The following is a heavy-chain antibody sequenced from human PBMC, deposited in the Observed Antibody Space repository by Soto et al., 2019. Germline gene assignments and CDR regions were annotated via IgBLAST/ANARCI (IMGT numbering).Heavy chain of an antibody. D-gene: IGHD3-10*01. Sequence: ASVKVSCKASGYTFTSYGISWVRQAPGQGLERMGWISAYNGNTNYAQKLQGRVTMTTDTSTSTAYMELRSLRSEDTSLYYCARQGFGATHGLVDVWGQGTTVTVSS. CDR2: ISAYNGNT. CDR1: GYTFTSYG. J-gene: IGHJ6*02. CDR3: ARQGFGATHGLVDV. V-gene: IGHV1-18*01.